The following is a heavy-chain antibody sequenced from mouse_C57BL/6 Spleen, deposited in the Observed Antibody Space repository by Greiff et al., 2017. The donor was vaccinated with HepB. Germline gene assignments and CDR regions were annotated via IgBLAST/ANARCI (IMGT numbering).Heavy chain of an antibody. CDR2: IYPGDGDT. V-gene: IGHV1-82*01. CDR1: GYAFSSSW. D-gene: IGHD1-1*02. Sequence: QVQLQQSGPELVKPGASVKISCKASGYAFSSSWMNWVKQRPGKGLEWIGRIYPGDGDTNYNGKFKGKATLTADKSSSTAYMQLISLTSEDSAVYFCARGDYPHLFAYWGQGTLVTVSA. CDR3: ARGDYPHLFAY. J-gene: IGHJ3*01.